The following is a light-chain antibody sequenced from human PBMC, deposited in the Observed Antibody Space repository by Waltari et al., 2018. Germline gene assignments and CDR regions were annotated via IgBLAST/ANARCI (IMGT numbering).Light chain of an antibody. CDR1: QSITTTY. V-gene: IGKV3-20*01. CDR2: GVS. CDR3: QQYGTSSMYT. Sequence: EIVLTQSPGTLSLSPGERATLSCRASQSITTTYLAWYQQRPGQAPRLLIYGVSIRATGIPDRFSGSGSGTDFTLTISRLDPEDFAMYYCQQYGTSSMYTFGQGTKLEIK. J-gene: IGKJ2*01.